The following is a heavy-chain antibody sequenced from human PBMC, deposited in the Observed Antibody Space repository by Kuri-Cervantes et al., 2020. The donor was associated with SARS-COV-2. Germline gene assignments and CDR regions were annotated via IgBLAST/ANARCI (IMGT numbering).Heavy chain of an antibody. CDR3: AREPGIVATINYYYYGMDV. CDR2: INPNSGGT. V-gene: IGHV1-2*02. Sequence: ASVKVSCKASGYTFTGYYMHWVRQAPGQGLEWMGWINPNSGGTNYAQKFQGRVTMTRDTSISTAYMELSSLRSEDTAVYYCAREPGIVATINYYYYGMDVWGQGTTVTVSS. J-gene: IGHJ6*02. CDR1: GYTFTGYY. D-gene: IGHD5-12*01.